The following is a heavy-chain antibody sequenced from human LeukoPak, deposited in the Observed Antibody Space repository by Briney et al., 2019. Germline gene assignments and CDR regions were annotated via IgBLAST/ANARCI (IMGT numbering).Heavy chain of an antibody. CDR1: GYTFTSYG. V-gene: IGHV1-18*01. CDR2: ISAYNGNT. D-gene: IGHD2-21*02. Sequence: ASVKVSCKASGYTFTSYGISWVRQAPGQGLEWMGWISAYNGNTNYAQKLQGRVTMTTNTSTSTAYMELRSLRSDDTAVYYCASQAGGDCYSNPRLCAFDICGQGTMVTVSS. J-gene: IGHJ3*02. CDR3: ASQAGGDCYSNPRLCAFDI.